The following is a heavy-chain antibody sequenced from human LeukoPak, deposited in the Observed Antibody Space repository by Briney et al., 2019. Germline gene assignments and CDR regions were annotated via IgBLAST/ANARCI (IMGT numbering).Heavy chain of an antibody. Sequence: ASVKVSCKASGYSFTTYHMHWVRQAPGQGLEWMGIINPSGGSTNYAQNFQGRVTMTRDMSTSTVYMELSSLRSEDTAVYYCAREAVTIFALVRTQTTKSPHRFDPWGQGTLVTVSS. CDR1: GYSFTTYH. CDR2: INPSGGST. V-gene: IGHV1-46*01. D-gene: IGHD3/OR15-3a*01. J-gene: IGHJ5*02. CDR3: AREAVTIFALVRTQTTKSPHRFDP.